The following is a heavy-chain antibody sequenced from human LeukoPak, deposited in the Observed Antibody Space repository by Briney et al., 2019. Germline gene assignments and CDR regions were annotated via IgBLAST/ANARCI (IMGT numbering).Heavy chain of an antibody. CDR2: ISAYNGNT. CDR1: GYTFTSYG. Sequence: ASVKVSCTASGYTFTSYGISWVRQAPGQGLEWMGWISAYNGNTNYAQKLQGRVTMTTDTSTSTAYMELRSLRSDDTAVYYCARYSPRLPTLYYFDYWGQGTLVTVSS. D-gene: IGHD6-25*01. CDR3: ARYSPRLPTLYYFDY. J-gene: IGHJ4*02. V-gene: IGHV1-18*04.